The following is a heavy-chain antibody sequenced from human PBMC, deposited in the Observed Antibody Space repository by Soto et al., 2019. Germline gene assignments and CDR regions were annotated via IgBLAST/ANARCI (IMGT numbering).Heavy chain of an antibody. CDR1: GFTFSSYS. CDR2: ISSSSSYI. V-gene: IGHV3-21*01. CDR3: ARLGGVTLKGYFDY. J-gene: IGHJ4*02. D-gene: IGHD3-16*01. Sequence: VQLVESGGGLVKPGGSLRLSCAASGFTFSSYSMNWVRQAPGKGLEWVSSISSSSSYIYYADSVKGRFTISRDNAKNSLYLQMNSLRAEDTAVYYCARLGGVTLKGYFDYWGQGTLVTVSS.